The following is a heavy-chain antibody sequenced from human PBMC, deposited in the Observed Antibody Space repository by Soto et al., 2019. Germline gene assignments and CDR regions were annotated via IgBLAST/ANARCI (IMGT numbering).Heavy chain of an antibody. V-gene: IGHV3-9*01. D-gene: IGHD2-2*01. CDR3: AKDIIGYCSSTSCPPPVD. CDR1: GFTFDDYA. J-gene: IGHJ4*02. Sequence: EVQLVESGGGLVQPGRSLRLSCAASGFTFDDYAMHWVRQAPGKGLEWVSGISWNSGSIGYADSVKGRFTISRDNAQNSLYLQMNSLRAEDTALYYCAKDIIGYCSSTSCPPPVDWGQGTLVTVSS. CDR2: ISWNSGSI.